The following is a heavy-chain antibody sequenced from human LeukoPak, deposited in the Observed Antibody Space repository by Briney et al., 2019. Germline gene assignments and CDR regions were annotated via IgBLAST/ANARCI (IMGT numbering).Heavy chain of an antibody. Sequence: SDTLSLTCTVSGGYISTYYWSWIRQPPGKGLEWIGYIYYSGTTTYNPSLRSRVTISVDTSKNLFSLKLSSVTAADTAVYYCARDGGRDSTYWYYYWGQGTLVTVSS. CDR3: ARDGGRDSTYWYYY. D-gene: IGHD6-13*01. V-gene: IGHV4-59*01. CDR1: GGYISTYY. J-gene: IGHJ4*02. CDR2: IYYSGTT.